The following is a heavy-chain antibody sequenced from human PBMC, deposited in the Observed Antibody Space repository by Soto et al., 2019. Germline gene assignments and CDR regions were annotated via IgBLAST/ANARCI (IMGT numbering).Heavy chain of an antibody. D-gene: IGHD2-2*01. CDR2: IIPIFGTA. CDR3: ARGPPCSSTGCYERGSAVWFDP. V-gene: IGHV1-69*13. CDR1: GGTFSSYA. J-gene: IGHJ5*02. Sequence: GPPVKVSCKASGGTFSSYAISWVRQAPGQGLEWMGGIIPIFGTANYAQKFQGRVTITADESTSTAYMELSSLRSEDTAVYYCARGPPCSSTGCYERGSAVWFDPWGQGTLVTVSS.